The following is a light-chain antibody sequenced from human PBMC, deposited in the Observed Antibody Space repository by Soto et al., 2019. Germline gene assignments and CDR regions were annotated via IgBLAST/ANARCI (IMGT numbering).Light chain of an antibody. V-gene: IGKV1-39*01. J-gene: IGKJ2*01. CDR2: AAS. CDR1: QTISSY. Sequence: DIQMTQSPSSLSASVGDRVTITCRASQTISSYLNWYQQKPGKAPKLLIYAASSLQSGVPSRFSGSGSGTDCTLTISSLQHEDFATYYCQQSHSIPYTFGQGTKLEIK. CDR3: QQSHSIPYT.